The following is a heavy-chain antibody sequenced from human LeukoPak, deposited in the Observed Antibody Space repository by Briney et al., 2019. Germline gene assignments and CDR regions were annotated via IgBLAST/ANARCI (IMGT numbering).Heavy chain of an antibody. CDR2: IYGDDDE. CDR1: GVSFNSSGVG. Sequence: QTLSLTCSFSGVSFNSSGVGGGWIRQPPGKALEWLALIYGDDDERYSPSLRSRLTITKDTSKDHVVLTMTHMDPVDTATYYCTHVMPLWLVRSGIFDSWGQGALVTVSS. D-gene: IGHD6-19*01. V-gene: IGHV2-5*02. J-gene: IGHJ4*02. CDR3: THVMPLWLVRSGIFDS.